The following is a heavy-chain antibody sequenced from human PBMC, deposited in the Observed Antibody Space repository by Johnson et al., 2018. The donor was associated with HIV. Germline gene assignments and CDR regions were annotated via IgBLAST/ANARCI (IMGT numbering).Heavy chain of an antibody. V-gene: IGHV3-15*01. CDR1: GFTFSSSW. J-gene: IGHJ3*02. Sequence: VQLVESGGGVVQPGGSLRLSCAASGFTFSSSWMHWVCQAPGKGLEWVGRIKSKTDGGTTDYAAPVKGRFTISRDDSKNTLYLQMNSLKTEDTAVYYCTTSSQWLVPGTFDIWGQGTMVTVSS. CDR3: TTSSQWLVPGTFDI. CDR2: IKSKTDGGTT. D-gene: IGHD6-19*01.